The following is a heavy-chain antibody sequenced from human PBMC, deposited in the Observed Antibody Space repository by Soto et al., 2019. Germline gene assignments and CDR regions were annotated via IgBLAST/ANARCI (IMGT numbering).Heavy chain of an antibody. V-gene: IGHV3-7*01. CDR3: ASVAI. J-gene: IGHJ4*02. D-gene: IGHD5-12*01. CDR2: IKQDGTEK. Sequence: EVQLVESRGGLVQPGGPLRLACAASGFTFSNYWMSWVRQAPGKGLEWVANIKQDGTEKNYVDSVRGRFTISRDNAKNSLDLQINSLTAEDTAVYYYASVAIWGQGTLVTVSS. CDR1: GFTFSNYW.